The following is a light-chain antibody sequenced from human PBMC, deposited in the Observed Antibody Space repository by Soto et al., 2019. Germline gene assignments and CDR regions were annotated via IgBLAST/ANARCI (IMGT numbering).Light chain of an antibody. V-gene: IGKV1-9*01. CDR2: AAS. CDR3: QQLHSFPRT. J-gene: IGKJ2*01. CDR1: QDMTSY. Sequence: DIQLTQSPSFLSASVGDRVTITCRASQDMTSYLAWYQQKPGKAPKVLIYAASTLQSGVPSSFSGRGSGTEFTLTITSLQPEDFATYYCQQLHSFPRTFGQGTKLEIK.